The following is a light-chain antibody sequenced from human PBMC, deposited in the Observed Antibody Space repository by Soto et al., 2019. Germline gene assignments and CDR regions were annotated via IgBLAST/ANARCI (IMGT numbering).Light chain of an antibody. J-gene: IGKJ3*01. V-gene: IGKV1-39*01. CDR3: QQSHTYPIT. CDR2: AAS. CDR1: QTIASH. Sequence: GDRVTITCRASQTIASHLNWYQQKPGEAPKLLIYAASSLQSGVPSRFSGTSSGTTFTLIIISLQPADFATYSCQQSHTYPITFGPGTRVEI.